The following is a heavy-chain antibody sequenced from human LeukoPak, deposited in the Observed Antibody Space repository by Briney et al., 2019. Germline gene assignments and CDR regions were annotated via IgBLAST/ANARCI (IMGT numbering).Heavy chain of an antibody. CDR3: ARSFYYYYYMDV. CDR1: GGSISSYY. CDR2: IYYSGST. Sequence: SETLSLTCTVSGGSISSYYWSWIRQPAGKGLEWIGYIYYSGSTNYNPSLKSRVTISVDTSKNQFSLKLSSVTAADTAVYYCARSFYYYYYMDVWGKGTTVTVSS. V-gene: IGHV4-59*01. J-gene: IGHJ6*03.